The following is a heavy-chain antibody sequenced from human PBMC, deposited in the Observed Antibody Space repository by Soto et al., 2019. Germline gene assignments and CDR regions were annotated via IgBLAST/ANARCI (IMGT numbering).Heavy chain of an antibody. Sequence: EVQLLESGGGLVQPGGSLRLSCAASGFTFSSYAMSWVRQAPGKGLEWVSAISGSGGSTYYADSVKGRFTISRDNSKNTLYLQMNSLRAEDTAVYCCAKGDCSGGSCYRGFDYWGQGTLVTVSS. CDR3: AKGDCSGGSCYRGFDY. D-gene: IGHD2-15*01. CDR2: ISGSGGST. J-gene: IGHJ4*02. CDR1: GFTFSSYA. V-gene: IGHV3-23*01.